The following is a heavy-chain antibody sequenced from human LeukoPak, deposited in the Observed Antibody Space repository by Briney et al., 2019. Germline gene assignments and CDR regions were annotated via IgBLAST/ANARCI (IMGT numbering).Heavy chain of an antibody. CDR3: ARDGVVGAAFDY. CDR1: GGTFSSYA. J-gene: IGHJ4*02. V-gene: IGHV1-69*01. D-gene: IGHD1-26*01. CDR2: IIPIFGTA. Sequence: KISCQASGGTFSSYAISWVRQAPGQGLEWMGGIIPIFGTANYAQKFQGRVTITADESTSTAYMELSSLRSEDTAVYYCARDGVVGAAFDYWGQGTLVTVSS.